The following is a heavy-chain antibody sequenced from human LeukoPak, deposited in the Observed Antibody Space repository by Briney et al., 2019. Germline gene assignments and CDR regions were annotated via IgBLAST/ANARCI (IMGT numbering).Heavy chain of an antibody. V-gene: IGHV3-21*01. CDR1: GFTFSSYS. CDR2: ISSRSSYI. CDR3: ARGSYYDILTDMDV. J-gene: IGHJ6*03. D-gene: IGHD3-9*01. Sequence: GGSLRLSCAASGFTFSSYSMNWVRQAPGKGLEWVSSISSRSSYIYYADSVKGRFTISRDNAKNSLYLQMNSLRAEDTAVYYCARGSYYDILTDMDVWGKGTTVTVSS.